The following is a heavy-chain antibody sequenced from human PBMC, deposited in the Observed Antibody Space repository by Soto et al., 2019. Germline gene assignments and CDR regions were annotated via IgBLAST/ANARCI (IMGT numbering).Heavy chain of an antibody. Sequence: QVQLQESGPGLVKPSQTLSLTCTVSGGSISSGDYYWSWIRQPPGKGLEGIGYIYYSGSTYYNPSLKIRVTIQEDTSKNQFALQLSSVNAADTAVYYCARGGSGSYMYLDLWGRGNLVTGSS. CDR2: IYYSGST. J-gene: IGHJ2*01. V-gene: IGHV4-30-4*01. D-gene: IGHD3-22*01. CDR1: GGSISSGDYY. CDR3: ARGGSGSYMYLDL.